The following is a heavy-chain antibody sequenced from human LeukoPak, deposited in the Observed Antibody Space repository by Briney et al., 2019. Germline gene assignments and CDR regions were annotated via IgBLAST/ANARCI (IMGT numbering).Heavy chain of an antibody. V-gene: IGHV3-21*01. CDR3: ARDANAFDI. CDR1: GFTFSSYS. CDR2: ISSTSIYI. Sequence: GGSLRLSCAPSGFTFSSYSMSWARQAPGKGLEWVSSISSTSIYIFYADSVKGRFTISRDNAKNSLYLQMNSLRAEDTAVYYCARDANAFDIWGQGKMVTASS. J-gene: IGHJ3*02.